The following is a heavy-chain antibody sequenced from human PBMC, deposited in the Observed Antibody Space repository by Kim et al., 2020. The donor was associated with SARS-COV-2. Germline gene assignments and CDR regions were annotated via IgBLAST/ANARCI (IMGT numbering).Heavy chain of an antibody. CDR1: GGSISSYY. CDR2: IYYSGST. V-gene: IGHV4-59*13. Sequence: SETLSLTCTVSGGSISSYYWSWIRQPPGKGLEWIGYIYYSGSTNYNPSLKSRVTISVDTSKNQFSLKLSSVTAADTAVYYCAREPDYGDYGHYYYGMDVWGQGTTVTVSS. D-gene: IGHD4-17*01. J-gene: IGHJ6*02. CDR3: AREPDYGDYGHYYYGMDV.